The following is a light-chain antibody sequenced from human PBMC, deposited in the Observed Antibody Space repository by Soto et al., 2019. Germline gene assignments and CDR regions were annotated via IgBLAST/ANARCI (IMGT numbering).Light chain of an antibody. J-gene: IGKJ3*01. Sequence: EIVMTQSPATLSVSPGERATLSCRASQSVSANLAWYQQKPGQAPRLLIYGASTRATGIPARFSGSGSGTEFTLTISGLLSEDFAVYYCQQCNNWPLTFGPGTKVDIK. CDR1: QSVSAN. CDR2: GAS. CDR3: QQCNNWPLT. V-gene: IGKV3-15*01.